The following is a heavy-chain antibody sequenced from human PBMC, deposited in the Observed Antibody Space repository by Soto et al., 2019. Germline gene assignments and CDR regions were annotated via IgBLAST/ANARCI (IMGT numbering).Heavy chain of an antibody. CDR2: ISYDGRNK. J-gene: IGHJ4*02. Sequence: LRLSCAASGFTFSSYGMHWVRQAPGKGLEWVAVISYDGRNKNYADSVKGRFTISRDNSKNTLYLQMNSLRAEDTAVYYCAKDRGVEVTTRFFGYWGQGTLVTVSS. D-gene: IGHD4-17*01. CDR1: GFTFSSYG. CDR3: AKDRGVEVTTRFFGY. V-gene: IGHV3-30*18.